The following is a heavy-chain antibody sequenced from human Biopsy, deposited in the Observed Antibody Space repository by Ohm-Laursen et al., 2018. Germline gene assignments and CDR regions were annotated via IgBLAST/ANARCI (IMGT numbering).Heavy chain of an antibody. D-gene: IGHD3-22*01. J-gene: IGHJ3*02. CDR2: IYSSGST. CDR1: GGSLSSYY. V-gene: IGHV4-4*07. Sequence: SETLSLTCTVSGGSLSSYYWSWIRQSAGKGLEWIGRIYSSGSTNYNPSLKSRVTLSMDTSKRQFSLKLSFVTAADTAVYYCARWTPEYDSSRYYLDAFDIWGQGTKVTVSS. CDR3: ARWTPEYDSSRYYLDAFDI.